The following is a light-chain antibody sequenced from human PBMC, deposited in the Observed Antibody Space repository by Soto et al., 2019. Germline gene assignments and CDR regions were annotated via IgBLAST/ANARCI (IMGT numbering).Light chain of an antibody. Sequence: QSVLTQPPSVSGAPGQRVTVSCTGSSSNIGAGYDVHWYQQLPGRAPKLLIFGDADRPSGVPDRFSGSKSGTSASLAITGLQTEDDADYYCQSYDSSLSGAVFGGGTQLTVL. V-gene: IGLV1-40*01. CDR2: GDA. CDR1: SSNIGAGYD. J-gene: IGLJ7*01. CDR3: QSYDSSLSGAV.